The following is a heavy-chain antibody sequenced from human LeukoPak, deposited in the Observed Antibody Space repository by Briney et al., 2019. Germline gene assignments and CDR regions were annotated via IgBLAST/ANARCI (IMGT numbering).Heavy chain of an antibody. CDR1: GGSISSGDYY. CDR2: IYYSGST. Sequence: SETLSLTCTVSGGSISSGDYYWSWIRQPPGKGLEWIGYIYYSGSTYYNPSLKSRVTMSVDPSINQFSLRLSSLTAADTAVYYCARTMLYAPNYYYMDVWGNGTTVTVSS. CDR3: ARTMLYAPNYYYMDV. J-gene: IGHJ6*03. V-gene: IGHV4-30-4*01. D-gene: IGHD2-8*01.